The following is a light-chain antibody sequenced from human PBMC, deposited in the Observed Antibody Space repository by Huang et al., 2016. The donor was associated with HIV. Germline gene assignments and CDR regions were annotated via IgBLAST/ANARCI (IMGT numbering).Light chain of an antibody. CDR3: QQYGMSPRT. Sequence: EIVLTQSPGTLSLSPGEKATISSRASQSVTNSYLAWYQQKPGQPPRLLIYGASSRATGIPDRFSGIGSGTDFTLTISRLEPEDFVVYYCQQYGMSPRTFGQGTKLEIK. CDR1: QSVTNSY. CDR2: GAS. V-gene: IGKV3-20*01. J-gene: IGKJ2*01.